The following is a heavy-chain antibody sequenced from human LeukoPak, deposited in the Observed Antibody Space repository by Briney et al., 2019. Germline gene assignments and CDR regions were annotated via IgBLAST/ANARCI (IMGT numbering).Heavy chain of an antibody. CDR1: GYTFSDYY. D-gene: IGHD6-6*01. V-gene: IGHV1-2*02. CDR2: INPNSGGT. CDR3: AREGDYSNSLDY. Sequence: ASVKVSCEASGYTFSDYYMHWVRQAPGQGLEWMGWINPNSGGTNYAQKFQGRVTVTRDTSISTAYMELTRVTSDDTAVYYCAREGDYSNSLDYWGQGTLLTVSS. J-gene: IGHJ4*02.